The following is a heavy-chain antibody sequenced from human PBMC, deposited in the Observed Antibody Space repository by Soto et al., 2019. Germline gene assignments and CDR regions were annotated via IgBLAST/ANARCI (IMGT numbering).Heavy chain of an antibody. CDR3: ARDLGRDCIDV. CDR1: GGSIMSYY. CDR2: IYTTGST. D-gene: IGHD2-15*01. J-gene: IGHJ6*02. Sequence: PSETLSLTCSVSGGSIMSYYWTWIRQAAGKGQEWIGRIYTTGSTNYNPSLKGRVTMSVDTSKNQFSLRLSSVTAADTAVYYCARDLGRDCIDVWGQGTTVTVSS. V-gene: IGHV4-4*07.